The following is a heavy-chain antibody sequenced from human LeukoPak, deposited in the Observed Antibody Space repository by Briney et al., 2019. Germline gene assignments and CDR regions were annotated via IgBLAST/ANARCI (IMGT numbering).Heavy chain of an antibody. CDR2: IYDSGST. D-gene: IGHD3-22*01. Sequence: PSETLSLTCTVSGGSISSGGYYWSWIRQHSGRGLEWIGYIYDSGSTYYNPSLKSRVTISVGTSKNHFSLKLSSVTAADTAVYYCARVTMIVVVIDNWGQGTLVTVSS. CDR3: ARVTMIVVVIDN. CDR1: GGSISSGGYY. V-gene: IGHV4-31*03. J-gene: IGHJ4*02.